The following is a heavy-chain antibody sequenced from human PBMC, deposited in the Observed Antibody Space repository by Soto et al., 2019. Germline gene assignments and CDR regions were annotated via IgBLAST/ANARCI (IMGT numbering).Heavy chain of an antibody. CDR2: IYSDGST. V-gene: IGHV3-66*01. CDR3: ASRRNPYGAYDY. CDR1: GFTVSSNF. J-gene: IGHJ4*02. D-gene: IGHD4-17*01. Sequence: EVQLVVSGGGLVQPGGSLRLSCAASGFTVSSNFMSWVRQDPGKGLEWVSIIYSDGSTYYADSVKGRFTISRDNSKNTLYLQMNSLRADDTAVYYCASRRNPYGAYDYWGQGTLVTVSS.